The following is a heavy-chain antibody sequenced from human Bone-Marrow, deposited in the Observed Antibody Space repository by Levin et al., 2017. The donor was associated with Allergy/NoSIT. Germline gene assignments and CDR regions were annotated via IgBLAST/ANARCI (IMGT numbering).Heavy chain of an antibody. D-gene: IGHD6-13*01. CDR1: GKTFTTYY. Sequence: PVASVKVSCKTSGKTFTTYYIHWVRQAPGQGLEWMGIVNPTGGATTYAQKFQGRVTMTRDTSTSTVYMELRSLTSEDTAVYFCAKEELGSSWGYWGQGTQVTVSS. J-gene: IGHJ4*02. CDR3: AKEELGSSWGY. CDR2: VNPTGGAT. V-gene: IGHV1-46*01.